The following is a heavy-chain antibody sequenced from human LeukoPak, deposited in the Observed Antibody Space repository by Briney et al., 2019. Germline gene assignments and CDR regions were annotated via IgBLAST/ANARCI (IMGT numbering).Heavy chain of an antibody. Sequence: GGSLRLSCAASGFTFSSYAMHWVRQAPGKGLEWVAFIRYDGSNKYYADSVKGRFTISRDNSKNTLYLQMNSLRAEDTAVYYCAKPFGELSGYWGQGTLVTVSS. CDR1: GFTFSSYA. J-gene: IGHJ4*02. V-gene: IGHV3-30*02. CDR2: IRYDGSNK. CDR3: AKPFGELSGY. D-gene: IGHD3-10*01.